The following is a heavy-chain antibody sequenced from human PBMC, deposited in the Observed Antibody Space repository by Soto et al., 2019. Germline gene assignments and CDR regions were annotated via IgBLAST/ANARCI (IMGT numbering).Heavy chain of an antibody. CDR3: ARQRDYYGSGSPGDYYGMDV. V-gene: IGHV4-59*08. CDR2: MYYSGNT. CDR1: GGSISSYY. J-gene: IGHJ6*02. Sequence: SETLSLTCTVSGGSISSYYWSWLRQPPGKGLEWIAYMYYSGNTNYNPPLKSRVTMAVDTSKRQFSLKLSSVTAADTAVYYCARQRDYYGSGSPGDYYGMDVWGQGTTVTVSS. D-gene: IGHD3-10*01.